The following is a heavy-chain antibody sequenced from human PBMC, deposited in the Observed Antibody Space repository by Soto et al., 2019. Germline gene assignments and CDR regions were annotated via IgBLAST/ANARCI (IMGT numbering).Heavy chain of an antibody. J-gene: IGHJ6*02. CDR3: ARGGCSSTSCYTRAPYYYYGMDV. Sequence: SETLSLTCTVSGGSISSGDYYWSWIRQPPGKGLEWIGYIYYGGSTYYNPSLKSRVTISVDTSKNQFSLKLSSVTAADTAVYYCARGGCSSTSCYTRAPYYYYGMDVWGQGTTVTVSS. CDR2: IYYGGST. V-gene: IGHV4-30-4*01. CDR1: GGSISSGDYY. D-gene: IGHD2-2*02.